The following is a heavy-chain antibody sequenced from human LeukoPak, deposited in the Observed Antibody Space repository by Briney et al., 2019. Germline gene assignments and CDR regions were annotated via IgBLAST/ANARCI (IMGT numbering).Heavy chain of an antibody. CDR3: AKESGSSGYSYYYGMDV. J-gene: IGHJ6*02. D-gene: IGHD3-22*01. Sequence: GRSLRLSCAASGFTFSSYGMHWVRQAPGKGLEWVAVISYDGSNKYYADSVKGRFTISRDNSKNTLYLQMNSLRAEDTAVYYCAKESGSSGYSYYYGMDVWGQGTTVTVSS. CDR1: GFTFSSYG. V-gene: IGHV3-30*18. CDR2: ISYDGSNK.